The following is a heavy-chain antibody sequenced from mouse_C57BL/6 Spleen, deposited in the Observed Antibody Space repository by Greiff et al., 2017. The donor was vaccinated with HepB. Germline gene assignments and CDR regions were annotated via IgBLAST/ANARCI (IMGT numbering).Heavy chain of an antibody. Sequence: VKLVESGPGLVQPSQSLSITCTVSGFSLTSYGVHWVRQSPGKGLEWLGVIWSGGSTDYNAAFISRLSISKDNSKSQVFFKMNSLQADDTAIYYCARTGYYYGSSYGTWFAYWGQGTLVTVSA. V-gene: IGHV2-2*01. D-gene: IGHD1-1*01. CDR3: ARTGYYYGSSYGTWFAY. CDR2: IWSGGST. J-gene: IGHJ3*01. CDR1: GFSLTSYG.